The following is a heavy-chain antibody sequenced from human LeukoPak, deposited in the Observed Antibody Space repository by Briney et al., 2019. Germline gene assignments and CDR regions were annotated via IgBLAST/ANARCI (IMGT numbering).Heavy chain of an antibody. CDR3: ARGRSTGYPSSFEY. V-gene: IGHV1-8*03. CDR1: GYTFTSYD. J-gene: IGHJ4*02. CDR2: MNPNSGST. D-gene: IGHD5-12*01. Sequence: ASVKVSCKASGYTFTSYDINWVRQATGQGLEWMGWMNPNSGSTGYAQKFQGRVTITRNTSISTAYMELSGLRSEDTAVYYCARGRSTGYPSSFEYWGQGTLVTASS.